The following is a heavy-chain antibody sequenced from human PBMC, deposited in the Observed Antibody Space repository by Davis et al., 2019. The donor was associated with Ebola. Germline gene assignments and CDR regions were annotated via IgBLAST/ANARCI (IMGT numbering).Heavy chain of an antibody. CDR2: FDPEDGET. Sequence: ASVKVSCKVSGDILPEFSMHWVRQAPGKGLEWMGGFDPEDGETIYAQKFQGRVTMTRDTSISTAYMELSRLRSDDTAVYYCARRGVYCSSTSCYNAFDYWGQGTLVTVSS. V-gene: IGHV1-24*01. CDR3: ARRGVYCSSTSCYNAFDY. CDR1: GDILPEFS. D-gene: IGHD2-2*02. J-gene: IGHJ4*02.